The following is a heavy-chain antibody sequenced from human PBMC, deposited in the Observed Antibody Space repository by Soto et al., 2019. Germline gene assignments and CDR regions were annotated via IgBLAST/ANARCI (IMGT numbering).Heavy chain of an antibody. J-gene: IGHJ2*01. Sequence: EVQLLESGGGLVQPGGSLRLSCAASGFTFSSYAMSWVRQAPGKGLEWVSAISGSGGSTYYADSVKGRFTISRDNSKNTLYLQMNSLRAEDTAVYYCAKRWYYYGSGRSHRLSWYFDLWGRGTLVTVSS. D-gene: IGHD3-10*01. CDR1: GFTFSSYA. CDR3: AKRWYYYGSGRSHRLSWYFDL. V-gene: IGHV3-23*01. CDR2: ISGSGGST.